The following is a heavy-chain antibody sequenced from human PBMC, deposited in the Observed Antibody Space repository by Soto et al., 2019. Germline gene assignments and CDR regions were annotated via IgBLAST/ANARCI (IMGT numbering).Heavy chain of an antibody. CDR1: GGSISSYY. J-gene: IGHJ6*02. CDR2: IYYSGST. V-gene: IGHV4-59*01. Sequence: SETLSLTCTVSGGSISSYYWSWIRQPPGKGLEWTGYIYYSGSTNYNPSLKSRVTISVDTSKNQFSQKLSSVTAADTAVYYCARELGYCSGGSCSGHHYYYYYGMDVWGQGTTVTVSS. D-gene: IGHD2-15*01. CDR3: ARELGYCSGGSCSGHHYYYYYGMDV.